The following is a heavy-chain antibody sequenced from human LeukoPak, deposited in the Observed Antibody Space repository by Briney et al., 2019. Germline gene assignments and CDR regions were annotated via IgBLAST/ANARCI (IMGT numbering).Heavy chain of an antibody. J-gene: IGHJ5*02. D-gene: IGHD5-18*01. CDR3: ARRYSYLPFDP. Sequence: PSETLSLTCTVSGDSISSSSSYWGWIRQPPGEGLEWIGSIYYSGSTYYNPSLKSRVTISVDTSKNQFSLKLSSVTAADTAVYYCARRYSYLPFDPWGQGTLVTVSS. CDR1: GDSISSSSSY. V-gene: IGHV4-39*07. CDR2: IYYSGST.